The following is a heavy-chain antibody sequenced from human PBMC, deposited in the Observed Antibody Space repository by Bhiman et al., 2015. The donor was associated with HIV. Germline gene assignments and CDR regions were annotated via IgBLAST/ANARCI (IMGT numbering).Heavy chain of an antibody. CDR1: GFRFSFHG. CDR3: ARDRGYSYALNYMDV. Sequence: VQLVQSGGGLVQPGRSLRLSCVASGFRFSFHGMHWVRQAPGKGLEWVSYISSSGSTIYYADSVKGRFTISRDNAKNSLYLQMNSLRAEDTAVYYCARDRGYSYALNYMDVWGQGTTVTVSS. V-gene: IGHV3-48*04. D-gene: IGHD5-18*01. CDR2: ISSSGSTI. J-gene: IGHJ6*02.